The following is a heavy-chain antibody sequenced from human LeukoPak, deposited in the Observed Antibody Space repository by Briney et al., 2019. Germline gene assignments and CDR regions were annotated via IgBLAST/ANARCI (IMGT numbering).Heavy chain of an antibody. D-gene: IGHD2-15*01. Sequence: PGGSLRLSCAASGFTFSSYAMSWVRQAPGKGLEWVSSISSSSSYIYYADSVKGRFTISRDNAKNSLYLQMNSLRAEDTAVYYCARTIVGRRCWLDPWGQATLVTVSS. CDR3: ARTIVGRRCWLDP. CDR1: GFTFSSYA. J-gene: IGHJ5*02. CDR2: ISSSSSYI. V-gene: IGHV3-21*01.